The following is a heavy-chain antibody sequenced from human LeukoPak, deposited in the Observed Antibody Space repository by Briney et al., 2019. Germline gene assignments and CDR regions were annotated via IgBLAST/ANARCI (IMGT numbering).Heavy chain of an antibody. V-gene: IGHV1-69*04. J-gene: IGHJ4*02. D-gene: IGHD3-10*01. CDR2: IIPILGIA. CDR1: GGTFSSYA. CDR3: ASGAMVRGVMIVY. Sequence: SVKVSCKASGGTFSSYAISWVRQAPGQGLEWMGRIIPILGIANYAQKFQGRVTITADKSTSTAYMELSSLRSEDTAVYYCASGAMVRGVMIVYWGQGTLVTVSS.